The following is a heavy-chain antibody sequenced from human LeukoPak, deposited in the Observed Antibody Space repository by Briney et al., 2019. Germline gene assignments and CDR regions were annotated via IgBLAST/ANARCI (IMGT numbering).Heavy chain of an antibody. V-gene: IGHV1-46*01. J-gene: IGHJ4*02. CDR1: GYTFTSNY. CDR3: ARDQEGFDY. Sequence: ASVKVSCKASGYTFTSNYIHWVRQAPGQGLEWMGMIYPRDGSTSYAQKFQGRVTVTRDTFTSTVHMELSGLRSEDAAVYYCARDQEGFDYWGQGTLVTVSS. CDR2: IYPRDGST.